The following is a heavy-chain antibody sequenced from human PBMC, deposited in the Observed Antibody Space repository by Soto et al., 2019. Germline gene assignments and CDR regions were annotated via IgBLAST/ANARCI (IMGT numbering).Heavy chain of an antibody. J-gene: IGHJ3*02. CDR3: AREPRYCSGGSCSITGDAYDI. V-gene: IGHV3-66*01. CDR1: GFIVSSTY. Sequence: EVQLVESGGGLVQPGGSLRLSCAASGFIVSSTYMSWVRQAPGKGLEWVSVISNGGDTHYADSVKGRFSLSRDISNNTLHLQRSILSAEDTAVYYCAREPRYCSGGSCSITGDAYDIWGQGTMVTVSS. CDR2: ISNGGDT. D-gene: IGHD2-15*01.